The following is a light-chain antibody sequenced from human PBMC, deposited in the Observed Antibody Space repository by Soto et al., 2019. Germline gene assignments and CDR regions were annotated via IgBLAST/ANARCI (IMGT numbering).Light chain of an antibody. V-gene: IGKV1-33*01. CDR1: QDITNY. J-gene: IGKJ4*01. Sequence: DILMTQSPSSLSASVGDRVTITCQASQDITNYLNWYQQKPGRAPKLLIYDASNLQTGVPSRFSGSGSGTDFTFTISSLQPEDIAIYYCQQYDNPALTFGGGTKVEIK. CDR3: QQYDNPALT. CDR2: DAS.